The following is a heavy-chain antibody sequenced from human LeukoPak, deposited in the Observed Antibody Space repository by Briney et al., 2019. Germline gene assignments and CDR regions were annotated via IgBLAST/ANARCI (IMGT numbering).Heavy chain of an antibody. CDR2: LYPGDSDT. CDR1: GYNFTNYW. V-gene: IGHV5-51*01. D-gene: IGHD3-22*01. CDR3: ARLLLYYYDSSGYPQRYFDS. Sequence: GESLKISCKGSGYNFTNYWIGWVRQMPGKGLEWMGILYPGDSDTRYSPSFQGPVTISADKSITTAYLQWNSLKASDTAMYYCARLLLYYYDSSGYPQRYFDSWGQGTLVTVSS. J-gene: IGHJ4*02.